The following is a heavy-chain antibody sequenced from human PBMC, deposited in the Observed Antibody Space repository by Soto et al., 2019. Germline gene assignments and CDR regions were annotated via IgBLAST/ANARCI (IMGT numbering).Heavy chain of an antibody. D-gene: IGHD2-15*01. Sequence: QVQLQESGPGLVKPSQTLSLTCTVSGRSISSVNYYWSWIRQPPGKGLEWLGYIYYSGSTYYNPSLRSRVTISVDTSKNQFSLKLSPVTAAATAVYYCARYGSGECNRGSCYTPFAYWGPGTLGTVSS. CDR1: GRSISSVNYY. J-gene: IGHJ4*02. V-gene: IGHV4-30-4*01. CDR2: IYYSGST. CDR3: ARYGSGECNRGSCYTPFAY.